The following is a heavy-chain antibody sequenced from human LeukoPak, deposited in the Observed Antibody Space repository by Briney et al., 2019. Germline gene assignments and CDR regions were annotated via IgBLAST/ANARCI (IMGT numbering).Heavy chain of an antibody. V-gene: IGHV1-46*01. CDR3: AREGTRIAAAGTGWFDP. Sequence: GASVKVSCKASGYTFTSYYMHWVRQAPGQGLXXXXXXXXXGGSTSYAQKFQGRVTMTRDTSTSTVYMELSSLRSEDTAVYYCAREGTRIAAAGTGWFDPWGQGTLVTVSS. CDR2: XXXXGGST. J-gene: IGHJ5*02. D-gene: IGHD6-13*01. CDR1: GYTFTSYY.